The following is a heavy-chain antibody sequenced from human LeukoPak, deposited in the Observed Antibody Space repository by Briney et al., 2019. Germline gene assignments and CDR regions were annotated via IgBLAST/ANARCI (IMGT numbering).Heavy chain of an antibody. CDR3: ATLSDYGDYYFDY. CDR1: GGSISSSSYY. V-gene: IGHV4-39*01. CDR2: IYYSGST. J-gene: IGHJ4*02. D-gene: IGHD4-17*01. Sequence: KPSETLSLTCTVSGGSISSSSYYWGWIRQPPGKGLEGIGSIYYSGSTYYNPSLKSRVTISVDTSKNQFSLKLSSVTAADTAVYYCATLSDYGDYYFDYWGQGTLVTVSS.